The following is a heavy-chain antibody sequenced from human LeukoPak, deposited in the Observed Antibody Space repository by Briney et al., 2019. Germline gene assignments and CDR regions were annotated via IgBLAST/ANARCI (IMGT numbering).Heavy chain of an antibody. CDR2: ISYDGSNK. V-gene: IGHV3-30*18. CDR3: AKDYWTGYYESFDY. J-gene: IGHJ4*02. CDR1: GFTFSSYG. Sequence: GGSLRLSCAASGFTFSSYGMHWVRQAPGKGLEWVAVISYDGSNKYYADFVKGRFTISRDNSKNTLYLQMNSLRAEDTAVFYCAKDYWTGYYESFDYWGQGTLVTVSS. D-gene: IGHD3/OR15-3a*01.